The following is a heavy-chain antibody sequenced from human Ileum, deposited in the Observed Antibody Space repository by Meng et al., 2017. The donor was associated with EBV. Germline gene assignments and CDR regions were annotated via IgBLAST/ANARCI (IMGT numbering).Heavy chain of an antibody. Sequence: QGQRQEWVHGLVKPSGTLSPTCAVSGGSISSSNWWSWVRQPPGKGLEWIGEIYHSGSTNYNPSLKSRVTISVDKSKNQFSLNLSSVTAADTAVYYCARVGQWLPIDYWGQGTLVTVSS. J-gene: IGHJ4*02. V-gene: IGHV4-4*02. D-gene: IGHD6-19*01. CDR3: ARVGQWLPIDY. CDR1: GGSISSSNW. CDR2: IYHSGST.